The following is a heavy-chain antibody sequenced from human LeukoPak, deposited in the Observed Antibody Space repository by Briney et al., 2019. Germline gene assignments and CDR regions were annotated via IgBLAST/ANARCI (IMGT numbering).Heavy chain of an antibody. Sequence: GSLRLSCAASGFTLSSYWMTWVRQAPGKGLQWVANINQDGSEMYYVDSVKGRFTISRDNAKNSLYLQMNSLRAEDTAVYYCARDAHRGGDYDYWGQGTLVTVSS. CDR2: INQDGSEM. CDR1: GFTLSSYW. J-gene: IGHJ4*02. D-gene: IGHD4-17*01. V-gene: IGHV3-7*05. CDR3: ARDAHRGGDYDY.